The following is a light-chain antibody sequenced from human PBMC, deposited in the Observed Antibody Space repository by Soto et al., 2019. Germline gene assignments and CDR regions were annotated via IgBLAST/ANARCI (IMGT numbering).Light chain of an antibody. V-gene: IGLV1-51*01. CDR3: GTWDSSLSAVV. Sequence: QSALPQPPSVSAAPGQKVTISCSGSSSNIGNNYVSWYQQLPGTAPKLLIYDNNKRPSGIPDRFSGSKSGTSATLGITGLQTGDEADYYCGTWDSSLSAVVFGGGTKVTVL. CDR2: DNN. CDR1: SSNIGNNY. J-gene: IGLJ2*01.